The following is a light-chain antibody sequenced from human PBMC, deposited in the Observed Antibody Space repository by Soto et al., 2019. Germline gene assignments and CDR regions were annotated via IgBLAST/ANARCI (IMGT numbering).Light chain of an antibody. Sequence: DIQMTQSPSTLSASVGDRVTITCRASQSINNWLAWYQQKPGKAPKLLISKASNLKSGVPSRFSGTGSGTEFTLTIIRLQPDYFASYYFQQYDSYPFTFGGGTKVEI. J-gene: IGKJ4*01. V-gene: IGKV1-5*03. CDR3: QQYDSYPFT. CDR1: QSINNW. CDR2: KAS.